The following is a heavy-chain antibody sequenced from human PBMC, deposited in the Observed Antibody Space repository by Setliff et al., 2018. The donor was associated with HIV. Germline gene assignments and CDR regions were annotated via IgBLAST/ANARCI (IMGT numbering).Heavy chain of an antibody. V-gene: IGHV3-23*01. J-gene: IGHJ5*02. Sequence: PGGSLRLSCAASGFTFSTFAMNWVRQAPGKGLEWVSIISVSGETTYYADSVKGRFTISRDNSKNTLYLQMNSLRAEDTVIYYCARSGYSNYQSWFDPWGQGTLVTVSS. CDR1: GFTFSTFA. CDR3: ARSGYSNYQSWFDP. CDR2: ISVSGETT. D-gene: IGHD4-4*01.